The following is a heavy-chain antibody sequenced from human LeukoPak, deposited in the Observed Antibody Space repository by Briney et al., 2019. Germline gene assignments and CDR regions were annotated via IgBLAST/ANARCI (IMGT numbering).Heavy chain of an antibody. Sequence: GGSLRLSCAASGFTFSSYSMTWVRQAPGKGLEWVSSISSSSSYIYYADSVKGRFTISRDNAKNSLYLQMNSLRAEDTAVYYCARDLMAAGNGMDVWGQGTTVTVSS. J-gene: IGHJ6*02. CDR1: GFTFSSYS. CDR2: ISSSSSYI. CDR3: ARDLMAAGNGMDV. V-gene: IGHV3-21*01. D-gene: IGHD6-13*01.